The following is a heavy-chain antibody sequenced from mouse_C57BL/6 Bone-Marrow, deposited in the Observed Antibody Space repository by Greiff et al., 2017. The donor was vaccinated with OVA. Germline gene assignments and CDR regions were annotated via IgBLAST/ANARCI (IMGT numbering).Heavy chain of an antibody. CDR3: ARVTTVVATRYFDV. V-gene: IGHV1-80*01. D-gene: IGHD1-1*01. CDR2: IYPGDGDT. J-gene: IGHJ1*03. Sequence: VNLVESGAELVKPGASVKISCKASGYAFSSYWMNWVQQRPGKGLEWIGQIYPGDGDTNYNGKLKGQATLTADKSSRTAYMQLSSLTSEDSAVYFCARVTTVVATRYFDVWGTGTTVTVSS. CDR1: GYAFSSYW.